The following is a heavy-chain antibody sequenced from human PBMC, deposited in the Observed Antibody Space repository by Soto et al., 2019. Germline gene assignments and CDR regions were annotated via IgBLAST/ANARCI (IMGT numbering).Heavy chain of an antibody. Sequence: SGPTLVKPTQTLTLTCTFSGFSLSTSGVGVGWIRQPPGKALEWLALIYWDDDKRYSPSLKSRLTITKDTSKNQVVLTMTNMDPVDTATYYCAHSTGDRGFGELLSDYWGQGTLVTVSS. J-gene: IGHJ4*02. CDR2: IYWDDDK. CDR1: GFSLSTSGVG. CDR3: AHSTGDRGFGELLSDY. D-gene: IGHD3-10*01. V-gene: IGHV2-5*02.